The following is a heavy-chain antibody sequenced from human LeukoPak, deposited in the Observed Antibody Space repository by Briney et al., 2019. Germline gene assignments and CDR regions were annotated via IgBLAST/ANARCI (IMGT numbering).Heavy chain of an antibody. Sequence: SETLSLTCAVYGGSFSGYYWSWIRQPPGKGLEWIGEISHSGSTNYNTSLKSRVAISVDPSKNQFSLKLSSVTAADTAMYYCARGRFVMGMVGATDDYWGQGTLVTVSS. V-gene: IGHV4-34*01. J-gene: IGHJ4*02. CDR1: GGSFSGYY. CDR3: ARGRFVMGMVGATDDY. CDR2: ISHSGST. D-gene: IGHD1-26*01.